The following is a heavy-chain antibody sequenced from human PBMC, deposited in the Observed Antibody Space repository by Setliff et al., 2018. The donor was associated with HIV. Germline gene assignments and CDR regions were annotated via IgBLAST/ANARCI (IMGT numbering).Heavy chain of an antibody. D-gene: IGHD1-26*01. V-gene: IGHV1-24*01. J-gene: IGHJ4*02. CDR2: FDPELGET. CDR1: GYTLTKLS. CDR3: ATDNREGVGTPYYFDY. Sequence: GASVKVSCKVSGYTLTKLSMHWVRQAPEKGLEWMGGFDPELGETFFAQNFRGRLTMTQDTSTDTAYMELTSLRSDDTAMYYCATDNREGVGTPYYFDYWGQGTQVTGSS.